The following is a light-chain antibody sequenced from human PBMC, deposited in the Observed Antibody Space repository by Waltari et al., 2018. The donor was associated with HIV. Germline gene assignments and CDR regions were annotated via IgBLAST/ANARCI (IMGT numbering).Light chain of an antibody. Sequence: EIVMTQTPLSLSLTPGQPASISCKSSQSLMHSDGKTYLFWYLQKPGHPPQLLIYEVSNRFSGVPGRFSSSGSGTDFTLKISRVEAEDVGFYYCMQTIHLPFPFGPGTKVDIK. CDR2: EVS. CDR1: QSLMHSDGKTY. CDR3: MQTIHLPFP. J-gene: IGKJ3*01. V-gene: IGKV2D-29*01.